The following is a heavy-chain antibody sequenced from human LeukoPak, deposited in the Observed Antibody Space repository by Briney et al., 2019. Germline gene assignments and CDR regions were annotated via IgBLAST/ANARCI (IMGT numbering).Heavy chain of an antibody. CDR3: AKDTYSSSWYVIDY. V-gene: IGHV3-30-3*01. J-gene: IGHJ4*02. CDR2: ISYDGSNK. Sequence: GGSLRLSCAASGFTFSSYAMHWVRQAPGKVLEWVAVISYDGSNKYYADSVKGRFTISRDNSKNTLYLQMNSLRAEDTAVYYCAKDTYSSSWYVIDYWDQGTLVTVSS. CDR1: GFTFSSYA. D-gene: IGHD6-13*01.